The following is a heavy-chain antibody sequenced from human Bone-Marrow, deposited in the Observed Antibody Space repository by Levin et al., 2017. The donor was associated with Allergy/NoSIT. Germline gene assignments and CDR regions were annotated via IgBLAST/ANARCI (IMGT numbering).Heavy chain of an antibody. J-gene: IGHJ6*02. V-gene: IGHV3-33*01. CDR3: VADVDGLDV. Sequence: PGGSLRLSCEASGFAFSRHGMHWVRQAPGKGLEWVAVIWFDGSKTYYVESVEGRFTISRDNSKSMLYLQMNSLRVEDSAVYYCVADVDGLDVWGQGTTVIVSS. CDR1: GFAFSRHG. CDR2: IWFDGSKT.